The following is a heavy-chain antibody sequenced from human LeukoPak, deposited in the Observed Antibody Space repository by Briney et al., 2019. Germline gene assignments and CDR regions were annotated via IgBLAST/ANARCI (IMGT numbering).Heavy chain of an antibody. D-gene: IGHD6-13*01. Sequence: SETLSLTCTVSGGSISSYYWSWIRQPPGKGLEWIGYIYYSGSTNYNPSLKSRVTISVDTSKNQFSLKLSSVTAADTAVYYCARGSGSSSWYLKDWGQGSLVTVSS. J-gene: IGHJ4*02. V-gene: IGHV4-59*08. CDR3: ARGSGSSSWYLKD. CDR1: GGSISSYY. CDR2: IYYSGST.